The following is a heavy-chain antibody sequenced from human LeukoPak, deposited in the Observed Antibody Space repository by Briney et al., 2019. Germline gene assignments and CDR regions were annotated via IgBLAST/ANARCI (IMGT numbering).Heavy chain of an antibody. CDR2: IYYSGST. Sequence: SETLSLTCTVSGGSISSSSYYWGWIRQPPGKGLEWIGSIYYSGSTYYNPSLKSRVTISVDTSKNQFSLKLSSVTAADTAVYYCASGTVAGGIVGATYFDYWGQGTLVTVSS. D-gene: IGHD1-26*01. CDR1: GGSISSSSYY. CDR3: ASGTVAGGIVGATYFDY. V-gene: IGHV4-39*01. J-gene: IGHJ4*02.